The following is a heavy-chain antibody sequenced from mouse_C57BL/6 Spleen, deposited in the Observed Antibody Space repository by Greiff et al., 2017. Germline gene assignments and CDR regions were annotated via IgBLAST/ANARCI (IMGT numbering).Heavy chain of an antibody. Sequence: EVKVVESGAGLVKPGGSLKLSCAASGFTFSSYAMSWVRQTPEKRLEWVAYISSGGDYNYYENTVKGRFTISRDNARNTLYLQMRSLKSEDTAMYYCTRAQGNYVGDYWGQGTSVTVSS. D-gene: IGHD2-1*01. CDR2: ISSGGDYN. CDR1: GFTFSSYA. J-gene: IGHJ4*01. CDR3: TRAQGNYVGDY. V-gene: IGHV5-9-1*02.